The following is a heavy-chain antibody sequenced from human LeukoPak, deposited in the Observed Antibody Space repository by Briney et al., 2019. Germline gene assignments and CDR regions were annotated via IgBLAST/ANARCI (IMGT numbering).Heavy chain of an antibody. D-gene: IGHD6-13*01. J-gene: IGHJ4*02. Sequence: SETLSLTCAVYGGSFSGYYWSWIRQPPGKGLEWIGEINHSGSTNYNPSLESRVTISVDTSKNQFSLKLSSVTAADTAVYYCARVVAAAGDFDYWGQGTLVTVSS. CDR2: INHSGST. CDR1: GGSFSGYY. CDR3: ARVVAAAGDFDY. V-gene: IGHV4-34*01.